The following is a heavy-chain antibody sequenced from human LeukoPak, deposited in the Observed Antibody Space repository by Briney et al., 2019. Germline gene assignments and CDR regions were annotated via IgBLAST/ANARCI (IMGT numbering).Heavy chain of an antibody. D-gene: IGHD1-26*01. Sequence: GGSLRLSCVASGFTFSSYAMHWVRQAPGKGLEYVSAISNNGDSTFYANSVKGRFNISRDNSKNTLYLQMASLRAEDLAVYYCVRVSGSYDYWGQGTLVTVSS. J-gene: IGHJ4*02. CDR3: VRVSGSYDY. CDR2: ISNNGDST. CDR1: GFTFSSYA. V-gene: IGHV3-64*01.